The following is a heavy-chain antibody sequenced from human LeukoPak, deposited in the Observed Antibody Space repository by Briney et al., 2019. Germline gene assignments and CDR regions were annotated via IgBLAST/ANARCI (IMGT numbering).Heavy chain of an antibody. CDR1: GFTVSSNY. D-gene: IGHD2-8*01. CDR3: AKDSWSGNGIYDPFDI. V-gene: IGHV3-23*01. Sequence: PGGSLRLSCAASGFTVSSNYMSWVRQAPGKGLEWVSAMGGGDDDRYYTGSVKGRFTVSRDNSKNTLFLQMNSLRPEDTAVYYCAKDSWSGNGIYDPFDIWGQGTLVTVSS. CDR2: MGGGDDDR. J-gene: IGHJ3*02.